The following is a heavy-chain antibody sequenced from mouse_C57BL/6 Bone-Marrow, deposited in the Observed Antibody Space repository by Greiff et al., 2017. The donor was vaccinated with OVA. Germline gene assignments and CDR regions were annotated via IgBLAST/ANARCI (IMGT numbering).Heavy chain of an antibody. CDR1: GYSITSGYD. CDR3: AREVTTGDYWYCDV. Sequence: EVKVVESGPGMVKPSQSLSLTCTVPGYSITSGYDWHWIRHFPGNKLEWMGYISYSGSTNYNPSLKSRISITHDTSKNHFFLKLNSVTTEDTATYYCAREVTTGDYWYCDVWGTGTTVTVSS. J-gene: IGHJ1*03. V-gene: IGHV3-1*01. D-gene: IGHD2-3*01. CDR2: ISYSGST.